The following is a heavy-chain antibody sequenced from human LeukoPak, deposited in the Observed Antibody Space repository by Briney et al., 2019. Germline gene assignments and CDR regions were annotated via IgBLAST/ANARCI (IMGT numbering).Heavy chain of an antibody. Sequence: PGGSLRLSCAASGFTYSDYRMTWVRQAPGKGLQGVATIEKDGSDKYYVDSVTGRFTISRDNANTSLSLRMNSLGAEDTALYYCARLSGFTETSHFDYWGQGTLVTVSS. CDR3: ARLSGFTETSHFDY. CDR2: IEKDGSDK. CDR1: GFTYSDYR. D-gene: IGHD6-25*01. J-gene: IGHJ4*02. V-gene: IGHV3-7*01.